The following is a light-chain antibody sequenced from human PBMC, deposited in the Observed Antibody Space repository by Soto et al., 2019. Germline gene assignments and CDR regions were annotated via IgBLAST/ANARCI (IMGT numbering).Light chain of an antibody. Sequence: DIRMTISPVTLSASIGARVPITCRASQSISSWLAWYQQKPGKAPKLLIYDASSLQSGVPSRFSGSGSGTDFTLTISSLQSEDFAVYYCQQYTNWPPITFGQGTRLEIK. V-gene: IGKV1-5*01. CDR2: DAS. CDR1: QSISSW. J-gene: IGKJ5*01. CDR3: QQYTNWPPIT.